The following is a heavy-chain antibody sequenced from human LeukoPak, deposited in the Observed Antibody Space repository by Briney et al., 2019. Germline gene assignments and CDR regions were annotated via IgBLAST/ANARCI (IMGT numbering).Heavy chain of an antibody. V-gene: IGHV1-18*01. CDR3: ARKRDYYYDSSGYYARGAFDI. J-gene: IGHJ3*02. CDR2: ISAYNGNT. Sequence: ASVKVSCKASGYTFTSYGISWVRQAPGQGLEWMGWISAYNGNTNYAQKLQGRVTMTTDTSTSTAYMELRSLRSDDTAVYYCARKRDYYYDSSGYYARGAFDIWGQGTMVTVSS. CDR1: GYTFTSYG. D-gene: IGHD3-22*01.